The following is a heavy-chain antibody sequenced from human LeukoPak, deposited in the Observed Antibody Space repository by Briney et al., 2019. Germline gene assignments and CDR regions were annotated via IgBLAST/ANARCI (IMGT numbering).Heavy chain of an antibody. CDR1: GGSISSYY. CDR3: ARVRFGYGVFDP. D-gene: IGHD3-16*01. CDR2: IYYSGST. Sequence: SETLSLTCTVSGGSISSYYWSWIRQPPGMGLDWIGYIYYSGSTNYNPSPKSRVTISVDTSKNQFSLRLTSVTAADTAVYYCARVRFGYGVFDPWGQGTLVTVSS. J-gene: IGHJ5*02. V-gene: IGHV4-59*01.